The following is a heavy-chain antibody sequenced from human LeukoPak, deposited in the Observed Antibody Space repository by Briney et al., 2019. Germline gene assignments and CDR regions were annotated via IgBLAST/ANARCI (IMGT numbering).Heavy chain of an antibody. CDR3: ARDGSSYDFDY. V-gene: IGHV1-46*01. CDR1: GYTFTSYY. Sequence: ASVKVSCKAFGYTFTSYYMYWVRQAPGQGLEWMGIINPSGGSTSYAQKFQGRVTMTRDTSTSTVYMELSSLRSEDTAVYYCARDGSSYDFDYWGQGTLVTVSS. CDR2: INPSGGST. J-gene: IGHJ4*02. D-gene: IGHD3-22*01.